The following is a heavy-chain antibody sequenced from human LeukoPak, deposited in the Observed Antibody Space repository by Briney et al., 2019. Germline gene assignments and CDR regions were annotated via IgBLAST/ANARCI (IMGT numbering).Heavy chain of an antibody. J-gene: IGHJ4*02. CDR3: ASIPQLDTVTHDY. CDR2: INLSGGST. CDR1: GYTFTSYY. V-gene: IGHV1-46*01. D-gene: IGHD2-21*01. Sequence: ASVKVSCKASGYTFTSYYMHWVRQAPGQGLEWMGIINLSGGSTSYAQKFQGRVTMTRDMSTSTVYMELSSLRSEDTAVYYCASIPQLDTVTHDYWGQGTLVTVSS.